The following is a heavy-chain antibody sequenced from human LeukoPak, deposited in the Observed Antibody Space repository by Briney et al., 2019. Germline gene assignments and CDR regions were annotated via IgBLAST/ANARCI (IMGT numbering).Heavy chain of an antibody. V-gene: IGHV1-18*01. Sequence: EASVKVSCKASGYTFTSYGISWVRQAPGQGLEWMGWISAYNGNANYAQKLQGRATMTTDTSTSTAYMELRSLRSDDTAVYYCAAEGYSYGIYFDYWGQGTLVTVSS. CDR3: AAEGYSYGIYFDY. CDR2: ISAYNGNA. CDR1: GYTFTSYG. D-gene: IGHD5-18*01. J-gene: IGHJ4*02.